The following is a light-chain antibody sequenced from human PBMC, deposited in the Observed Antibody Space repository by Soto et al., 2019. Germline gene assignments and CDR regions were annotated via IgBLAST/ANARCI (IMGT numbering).Light chain of an antibody. CDR1: SSDVGGYNY. CDR2: EVS. CDR3: SSYTSSSTYV. Sequence: QSVLTQPASVSGSPGQSITISCTGTSSDVGGYNYVSWYQQHAGKAPKLMIYEVSNRPSGVSNRFSGSKSDNMASLTLSGLQAEDEADYYCSSYTSSSTYVFGTGTKVTVL. J-gene: IGLJ1*01. V-gene: IGLV2-14*01.